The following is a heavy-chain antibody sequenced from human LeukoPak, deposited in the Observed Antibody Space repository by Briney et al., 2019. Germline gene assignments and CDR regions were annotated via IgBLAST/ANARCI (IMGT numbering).Heavy chain of an antibody. J-gene: IGHJ3*02. CDR2: ISSSGSTI. CDR1: GFTFSSYE. Sequence: QPGGSLRLSCAASGFTFSSYEMNWVRQAPGKGLEWVPYISSSGSTIYYADSVKGRFTISRDNAKNSLYLQMNSLRAEDTAVYYCAREAAYYYGSGSYYIADAFDIWGQGTMVTVSS. CDR3: AREAAYYYGSGSYYIADAFDI. D-gene: IGHD3-10*01. V-gene: IGHV3-48*03.